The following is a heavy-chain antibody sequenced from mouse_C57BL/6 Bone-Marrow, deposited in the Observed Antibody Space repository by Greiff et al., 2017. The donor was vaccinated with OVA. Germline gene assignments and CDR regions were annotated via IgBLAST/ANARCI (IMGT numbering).Heavy chain of an antibody. CDR3: ARGTTVVGRDY. Sequence: QVQLQQPGAELVKPGASVKMSCKASGYTFTSYWITWVKQRPGQGLERIGDIYPGSGSTNYNEKFKSKATLTVDTSSSTAYMQLSSLTSEDSAVYYCARGTTVVGRDYWGQGTTLTVSS. CDR1: GYTFTSYW. J-gene: IGHJ2*01. V-gene: IGHV1-55*01. CDR2: IYPGSGST. D-gene: IGHD1-1*01.